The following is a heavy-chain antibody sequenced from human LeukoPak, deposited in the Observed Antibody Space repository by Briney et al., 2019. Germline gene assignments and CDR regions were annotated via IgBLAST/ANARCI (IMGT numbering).Heavy chain of an antibody. V-gene: IGHV3-21*01. CDR3: ARDLDAAAGTVDY. Sequence: GGSLRLSCAASGFTFSSYSMNWVRQAPGKGLEWVSSISSSSSYIYYADSVKGRFTISRDNAKNSLYLQMNSLRAEDTVVYYCARDLDAAAGTVDYWGQGTLVTVSS. CDR2: ISSSSSYI. J-gene: IGHJ4*02. D-gene: IGHD6-13*01. CDR1: GFTFSSYS.